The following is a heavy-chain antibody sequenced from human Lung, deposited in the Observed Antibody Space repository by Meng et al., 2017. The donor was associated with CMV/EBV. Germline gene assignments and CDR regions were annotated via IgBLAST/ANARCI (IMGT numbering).Heavy chain of an antibody. CDR2: ISSSSSYI. CDR1: GFTFSSYS. J-gene: IGHJ5*02. V-gene: IGHV3-21*01. CDR3: ATSRGSGWYRIGWFDP. Sequence: SCAASGFTFSSYSMNWVRQAPGKGLEWVSSISSSSSYIYYADSVKGRFTISRGNAKNSLYLQMNSLRAEDTAVYYCATSRGSGWYRIGWFDPWGQGTXVTVSS. D-gene: IGHD6-19*01.